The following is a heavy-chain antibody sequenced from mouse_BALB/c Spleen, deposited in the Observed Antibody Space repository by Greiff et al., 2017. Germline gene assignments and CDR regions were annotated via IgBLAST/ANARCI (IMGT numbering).Heavy chain of an antibody. Sequence: VQLQQSGAELVKPGASVKLSCKASGYTFTSYWMHWVKQRPGQGLEWIGEINPSNGRTNYNEKFKSKATLTVDKSSSTAYMQLSSLTSEDSAVYYCARQVGAYYRYFDYWGQGTTLTVSS. D-gene: IGHD2-14*01. V-gene: IGHV1S81*02. CDR1: GYTFTSYW. CDR3: ARQVGAYYRYFDY. CDR2: INPSNGRT. J-gene: IGHJ2*01.